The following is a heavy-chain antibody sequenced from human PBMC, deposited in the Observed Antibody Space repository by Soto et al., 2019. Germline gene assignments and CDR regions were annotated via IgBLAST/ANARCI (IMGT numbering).Heavy chain of an antibody. CDR2: IDPSDSYI. Sequence: PGESLKISCKGSGYSFTSDWISWVRQMPGKGLEWMGRIDPSDSYINYSPSFQGHVTISGDKSISTAYLQWSSLKASDTAMYYCARQIGELPSAFDIWGQGTMVTVSS. CDR3: ARQIGELPSAFDI. J-gene: IGHJ3*02. V-gene: IGHV5-10-1*01. CDR1: GYSFTSDW. D-gene: IGHD3-10*01.